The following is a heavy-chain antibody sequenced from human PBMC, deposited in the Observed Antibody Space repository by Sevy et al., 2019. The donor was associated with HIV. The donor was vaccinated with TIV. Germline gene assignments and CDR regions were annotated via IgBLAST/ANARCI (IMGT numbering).Heavy chain of an antibody. J-gene: IGHJ4*02. CDR1: GFTFSSYS. V-gene: IGHV3-21*01. D-gene: IGHD3-22*01. CDR2: ISSSSSYI. Sequence: GGSLRLSCAASGFTFSSYSMNWVRQAPGKGLEWVSSISSSSSYIYYADPVKGRFTISRDNAKNSLYLQMNSLRAEDTAVYYCARDLVVYYYDSSGYWGQGTLVTVSS. CDR3: ARDLVVYYYDSSGY.